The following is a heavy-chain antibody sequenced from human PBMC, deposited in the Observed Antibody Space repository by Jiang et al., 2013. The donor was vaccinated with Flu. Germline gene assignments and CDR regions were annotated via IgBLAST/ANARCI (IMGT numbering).Heavy chain of an antibody. V-gene: IGHV1-46*01. CDR1: GYTFTSYN. Sequence: SVKVSCKASGYTFTSYNIHWVQQAPGQGLEWMGIINPSGGSTTYAQRFQGRVTMTRDTSTSTLYMELNSLTSEDTAVYYCARERSFGAAAVQDAFDIWGQGTMVTVSS. CDR3: ARERSFGAAAVQDAFDI. J-gene: IGHJ3*02. D-gene: IGHD6-13*01. CDR2: INPSGGST.